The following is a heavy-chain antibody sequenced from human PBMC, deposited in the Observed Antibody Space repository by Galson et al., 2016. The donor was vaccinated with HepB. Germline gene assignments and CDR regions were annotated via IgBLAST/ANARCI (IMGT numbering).Heavy chain of an antibody. D-gene: IGHD6-19*01. CDR1: GFMYKNYA. V-gene: IGHV3-23*01. CDR3: VKVSDCLNGWIDQ. J-gene: IGHJ4*02. Sequence: SLRLSCAASGFMYKNYAMSWVRQAPGKGLEWISVISGSGGTTFYADSVQGRFSITRDNSQNTLGLQMESLRAEDTAVYYCVKVSDCLNGWIDQWGQGIRVTVSA. CDR2: ISGSGGTT.